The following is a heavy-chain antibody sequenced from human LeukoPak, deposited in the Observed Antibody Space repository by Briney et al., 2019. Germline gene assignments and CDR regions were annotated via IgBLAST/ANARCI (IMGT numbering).Heavy chain of an antibody. J-gene: IGHJ6*02. Sequence: SETLFLTCTVSGGSISSYYWSWIRQPAGKGLEWIGRIYTSGSTNYNPSLKSRVTISVDTSRKSFSLNLSSVAAADTAVYYCARHFAGPGTYIPYFGMDVWGQGTTVTVS. V-gene: IGHV4-4*07. CDR1: GGSISSYY. D-gene: IGHD3-3*02. CDR3: ARHFAGPGTYIPYFGMDV. CDR2: IYTSGST.